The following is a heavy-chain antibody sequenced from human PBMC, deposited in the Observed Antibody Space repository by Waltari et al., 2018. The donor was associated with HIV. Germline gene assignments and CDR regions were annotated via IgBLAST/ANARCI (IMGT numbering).Heavy chain of an antibody. Sequence: QVQLQQWGAGLLKPSETLSLTCSVYGGSFPHFLSNWHRQTPDERLQWIGEINHGGDTNVNPSLKSRVIMSIDTSKYEISLNLTSVSVADTALYFCARRGSSASPLTLWGRGSRVTVSS. CDR1: GGSFPHFL. CDR3: ARRGSSASPLTL. J-gene: IGHJ4*02. V-gene: IGHV4-34*01. CDR2: INHGGDT. D-gene: IGHD3-10*01.